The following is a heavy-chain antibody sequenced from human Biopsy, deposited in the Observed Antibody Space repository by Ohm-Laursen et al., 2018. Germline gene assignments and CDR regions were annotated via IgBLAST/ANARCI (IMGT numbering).Heavy chain of an antibody. CDR2: FDREERKT. CDR1: GYTLTELS. D-gene: IGHD3-10*01. V-gene: IGHV1-24*01. Sequence: ASVKASCKVSGYTLTELSIHWVRQTGGNGLEWMGGFDREERKTVYAEKFQGRVTMTEDTSTDTVYMEVTSLRSDDTAVYYCATGPYYDTRFYYNVRPFDFWGQGTLVTVSS. CDR3: ATGPYYDTRFYYNVRPFDF. J-gene: IGHJ4*02.